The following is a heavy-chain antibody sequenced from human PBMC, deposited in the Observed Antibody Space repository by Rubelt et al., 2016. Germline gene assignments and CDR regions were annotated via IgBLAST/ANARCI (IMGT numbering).Heavy chain of an antibody. CDR2: MLYSGTT. Sequence: GLVQPGGSLRLSCAASGFTFTGYWMHWVRQSPGKGLEWIGSMLYSGTTYYNPSLKSRVTISVDTAKNQVSLKLSSVTAADTAVYYCARHGPGYSYGYFDYWGQGTMVTVSS. J-gene: IGHJ4*02. D-gene: IGHD5-18*01. CDR1: GFTFTGYW. V-gene: IGHV4-39*01. CDR3: ARHGPGYSYGYFDY.